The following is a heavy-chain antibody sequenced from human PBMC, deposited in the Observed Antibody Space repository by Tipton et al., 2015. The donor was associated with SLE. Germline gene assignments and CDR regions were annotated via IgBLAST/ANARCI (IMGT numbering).Heavy chain of an antibody. D-gene: IGHD3-22*01. CDR3: ARGSDRSGYFGAFDI. Sequence: TLSLTCIVSGDSIRSSSYYWGWIRQPPGKGLEWVGTVYYTGNTFYNPSLKSRVTILVDTSKNQFSLKLSSVTAADTAVYYCARGSDRSGYFGAFDIWAQGTMVTVSS. CDR1: GDSIRSSSYY. J-gene: IGHJ3*02. V-gene: IGHV4-39*07. CDR2: VYYTGNT.